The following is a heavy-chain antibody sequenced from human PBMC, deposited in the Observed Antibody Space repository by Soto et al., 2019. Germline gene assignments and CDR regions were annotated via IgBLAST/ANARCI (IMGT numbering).Heavy chain of an antibody. J-gene: IGHJ5*02. V-gene: IGHV1-69*06. CDR2: IIPFSGTA. CDR1: EDTLSSYA. Sequence: QVQLVQSAAEVKKPGSSMKVSCKASEDTLSSYAISWVRQAPGQGLEWMGGIIPFSGTANYAQKFQGRVTSTADKSTSTAYMELSSLRSEDTAVSYCVREGYYDSSGYYQGWFDPWGQGTLVTV. D-gene: IGHD3-22*01. CDR3: VREGYYDSSGYYQGWFDP.